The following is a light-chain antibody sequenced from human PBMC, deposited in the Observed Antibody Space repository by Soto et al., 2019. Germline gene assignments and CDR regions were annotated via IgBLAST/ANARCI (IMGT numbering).Light chain of an antibody. CDR1: RSDVGGSNF. V-gene: IGLV2-14*03. CDR3: VSFTSSTTYV. CDR2: DVA. Sequence: QSALTQPASVSGSPGQSITISCTGSRSDVGGSNFVSWYQQHPGKPPKLIIYDVATRPSGVSNRFSGSKSGSTASLIISRLQTEDEADYYCVSFTSSTTYVFGSGTKVTVL. J-gene: IGLJ1*01.